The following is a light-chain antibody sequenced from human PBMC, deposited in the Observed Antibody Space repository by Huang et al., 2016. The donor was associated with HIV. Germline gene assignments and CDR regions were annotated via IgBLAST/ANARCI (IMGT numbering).Light chain of an antibody. CDR1: QDITDY. CDR2: DAS. J-gene: IGKJ2*01. V-gene: IGKV1-33*01. CDR3: QQYDTLPYT. Sequence: DIQVTQSPSSLSASVGDRVTITCQASQDITDYLNWYQQTPGKVPKRLISDASNLASGVPSRFSGTRSGTDFTLTITSLQPEDIATYYCQQYDTLPYTFGQGTKLEI.